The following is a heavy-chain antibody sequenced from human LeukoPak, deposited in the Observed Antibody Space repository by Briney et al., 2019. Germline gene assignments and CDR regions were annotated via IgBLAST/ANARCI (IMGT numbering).Heavy chain of an antibody. D-gene: IGHD6-19*01. CDR2: IYTSGST. Sequence: SETLSLTCTVSGGSISSSSYYWGWIRQPPGKGLEWIGRIYTSGSTNYNPSLKSRVTMSVDTSKNQFSLKLSSVTAADTAVYYCARDPDAVAGTNAFDIWGQGTMVTVSS. CDR1: GGSISSSSYY. J-gene: IGHJ3*02. CDR3: ARDPDAVAGTNAFDI. V-gene: IGHV4-39*07.